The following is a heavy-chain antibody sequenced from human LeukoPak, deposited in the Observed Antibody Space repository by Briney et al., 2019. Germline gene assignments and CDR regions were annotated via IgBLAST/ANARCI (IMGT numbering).Heavy chain of an antibody. CDR2: VDPEDGET. D-gene: IGHD6-6*01. CDR3: ATLGYSSSFDY. V-gene: IGHV1-69-2*01. J-gene: IGHJ4*02. CDR1: GYTFTDYY. Sequence: ASVKVSCKVSGYTFTDYYMHWVQQAPGKGLEWMGLVDPEDGETIYAEKFQGRVTITADTSTDTAYMELSSLRSEDTAVYYCATLGYSSSFDYWGQGTLDTVSS.